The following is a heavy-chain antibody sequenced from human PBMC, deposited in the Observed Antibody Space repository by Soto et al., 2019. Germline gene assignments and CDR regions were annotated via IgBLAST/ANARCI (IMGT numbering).Heavy chain of an antibody. V-gene: IGHV4-59*01. D-gene: IGHD6-19*01. CDR2: IYYSGST. Sequence: QVQLQESGPGLVKPSETLSLTCTVSGGSISSYYWSWIRQPPGKGLEWIGYIYYSGSTNYNPSLMRRVTISVDTSQNRFLLRLSSVNAADTAVYYCARDLAVAGPFDYWGQGTLVIGSS. CDR1: GGSISSYY. CDR3: ARDLAVAGPFDY. J-gene: IGHJ4*02.